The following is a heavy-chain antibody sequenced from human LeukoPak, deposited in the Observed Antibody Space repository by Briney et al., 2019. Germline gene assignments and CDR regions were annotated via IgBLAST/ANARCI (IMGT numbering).Heavy chain of an antibody. CDR1: GFTFSSYW. CDR3: ARGGWYSPDPPPN. Sequence: GGPLRLSCAASGFTFSSYWIHWVRQAPGKGLVWVSRINSDGSSTSYADSVKPRFTIPRDNAKNTLYLQMNSLRAEDTAVYYCARGGWYSPDPPPNWGQGTLVTVSS. D-gene: IGHD6-19*01. V-gene: IGHV3-74*01. J-gene: IGHJ4*02. CDR2: INSDGSST.